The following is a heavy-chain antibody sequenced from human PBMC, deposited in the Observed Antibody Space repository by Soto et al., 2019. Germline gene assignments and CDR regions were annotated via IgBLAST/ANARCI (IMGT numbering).Heavy chain of an antibody. V-gene: IGHV1-69*04. Sequence: GASVKVSCKASGGTFSSYTISWVRQAPGQGLEWMGRIIPILGIANYAQKFQGRVTITADQSTSTAYMELSSLRSEDTAVYYCARDPGYDPRGNYMDVWGKGTTVTVSS. J-gene: IGHJ6*03. CDR3: ARDPGYDPRGNYMDV. CDR1: GGTFSSYT. D-gene: IGHD3-3*01. CDR2: IIPILGIA.